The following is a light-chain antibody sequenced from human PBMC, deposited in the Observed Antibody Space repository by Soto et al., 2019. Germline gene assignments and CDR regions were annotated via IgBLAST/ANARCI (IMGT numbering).Light chain of an antibody. V-gene: IGKV3-15*01. J-gene: IGKJ5*01. CDR2: GAS. CDR3: QQYNNWPIT. CDR1: QNIISN. Sequence: EIVMTQSPATLSLSPGERVTLSCRASQNIISNLAWYKQKTGQAPRLLIYGASTRATGIPARVSGSGSGTEVTLTISSLQSEDCAVDYCQQYNNWPITFGQGTRLEIK.